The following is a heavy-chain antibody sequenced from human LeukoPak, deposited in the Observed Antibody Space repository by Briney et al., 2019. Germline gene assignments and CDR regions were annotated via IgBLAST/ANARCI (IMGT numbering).Heavy chain of an antibody. D-gene: IGHD3-3*01. Sequence: GGSLRLSCAASGFTVSSNYMSWVRQAPGKGLEWVSVIYSGGSTYYADSVKGRFTISRDNSKNTLYLQMNSPRAEDTAVYYCARSSGDFWSGYYGGGLNWFDPWGQGTLVTVSS. CDR3: ARSSGDFWSGYYGGGLNWFDP. V-gene: IGHV3-66*01. J-gene: IGHJ5*02. CDR2: IYSGGST. CDR1: GFTVSSNY.